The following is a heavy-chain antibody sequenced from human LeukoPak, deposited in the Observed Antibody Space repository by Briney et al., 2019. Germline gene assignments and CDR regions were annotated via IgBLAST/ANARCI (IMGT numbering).Heavy chain of an antibody. CDR2: ISAYNGNT. V-gene: IGHV1-18*04. D-gene: IGHD1-7*01. J-gene: IGHJ5*02. Sequence: ASVKVSCKASGYTFIGYYMHWVRQAPGQGLEWMGWISAYNGNTNYAQKLQGRVTMTTDTSTSTAYMELRSLRSDDTAVYYCARVIGNWNYLNWFDPWGQGTLVTVSS. CDR3: ARVIGNWNYLNWFDP. CDR1: GYTFIGYY.